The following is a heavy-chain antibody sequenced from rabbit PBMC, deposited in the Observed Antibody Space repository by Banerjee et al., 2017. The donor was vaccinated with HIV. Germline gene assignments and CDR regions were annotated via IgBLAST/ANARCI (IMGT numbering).Heavy chain of an antibody. CDR3: ARDAGSSYDL. Sequence: QLKETGGGLVQPGGSLTLSCKASGSDISSYYMSWVRQAPGKGLEWIGIIYADKGITDYAIWVNGRFTISSDNAQNTVDLQMNSLTAADTATYFCARDAGSSYDLWGQGTLVTVS. CDR1: GSDISSYY. V-gene: IGHV1S7*01. J-gene: IGHJ3*01. D-gene: IGHD8-1*01. CDR2: IYADKGIT.